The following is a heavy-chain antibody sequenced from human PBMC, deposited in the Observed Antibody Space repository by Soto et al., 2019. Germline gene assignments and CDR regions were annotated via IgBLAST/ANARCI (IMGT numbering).Heavy chain of an antibody. J-gene: IGHJ6*02. Sequence: GGSLRLSCAASGITLSNYGMHWVRQAPGKGLEWLAVISSDGSNTFYADSVKGRLTISRDNSKSTLYLQMDSLRTEDTAVYFCAASCRGYNSGAHHAYYGMDIWGQGTTVTVSS. D-gene: IGHD5-12*01. CDR1: GITLSNYG. CDR3: AASCRGYNSGAHHAYYGMDI. V-gene: IGHV3-30*03. CDR2: ISSDGSNT.